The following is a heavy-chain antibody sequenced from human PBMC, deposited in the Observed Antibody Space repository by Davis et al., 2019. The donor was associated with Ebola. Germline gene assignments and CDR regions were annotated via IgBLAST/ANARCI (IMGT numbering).Heavy chain of an antibody. J-gene: IGHJ3*02. CDR2: FGTSGDT. CDR1: GFTFGDYA. Sequence: GESLKISCSAYGFTFGDYAINWVRQAPGRGLEWVSTFGTSGDTYYADSVKGRFTISRDNSKNTLYLQMNGLRVDDTAIYYCAKDTSNIWFDIWGQGTMVTVSS. V-gene: IGHV3-23*01. CDR3: AKDTSNIWFDI. D-gene: IGHD1-26*01.